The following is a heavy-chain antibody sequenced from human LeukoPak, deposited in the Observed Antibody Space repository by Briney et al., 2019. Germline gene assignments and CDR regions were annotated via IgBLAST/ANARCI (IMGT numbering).Heavy chain of an antibody. V-gene: IGHV4-59*01. CDR3: ARVLPPMITFGGVIVAYNWFDP. D-gene: IGHD3-16*02. CDR1: GGSISSYY. J-gene: IGHJ5*02. Sequence: SETLSLTCTVSGGSISSYYWSWIRQPPGKGLEWIGDIYYSGSTNYNPSLKSRVTTSVDTSKNKFSLKLSSVTAADTAVYYCARVLPPMITFGGVIVAYNWFDPWGQGTLVTVSS. CDR2: IYYSGST.